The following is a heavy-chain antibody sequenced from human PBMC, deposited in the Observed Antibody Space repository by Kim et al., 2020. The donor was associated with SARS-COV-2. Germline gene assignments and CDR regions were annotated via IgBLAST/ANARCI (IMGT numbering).Heavy chain of an antibody. CDR1: GFIFSSYA. CDR3: AKDCLFIYSGSGEFNGMDV. V-gene: IGHV3-23*01. CDR2: ITGSGGST. D-gene: IGHD3-16*01. Sequence: GGSLRLSCAASGFIFSSYAMSWVRQAPGKGLEWVSGITGSGGSTHYADSVKGRFTISRDNSKNTLYLQMNSLRAEDTAVYYCAKDCLFIYSGSGEFNGMDVWGQGTTVTVSS. J-gene: IGHJ6*02.